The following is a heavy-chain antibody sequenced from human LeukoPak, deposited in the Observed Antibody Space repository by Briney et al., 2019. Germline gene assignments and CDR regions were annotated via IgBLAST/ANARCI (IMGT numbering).Heavy chain of an antibody. D-gene: IGHD1-14*01. J-gene: IGHJ4*02. CDR1: GLTFSTSG. CDR3: ATETNGRHYDY. V-gene: IGHV3-21*06. Sequence: GGSLRLSCTASGLTFSTSGFNSVRQAPGKGLECVASIGPTGSDRYHADSIKGRFTISRDNANNFLYLQMNSLRAEDTAVYYCATETNGRHYDYWGQGTLLTVSS. CDR2: IGPTGSDR.